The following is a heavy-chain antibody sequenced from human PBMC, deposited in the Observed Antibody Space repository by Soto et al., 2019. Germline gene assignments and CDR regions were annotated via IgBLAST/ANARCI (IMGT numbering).Heavy chain of an antibody. V-gene: IGHV3-23*01. CDR3: AKHGGTGYYGESYYYYYMDV. CDR1: GFTFSSYA. D-gene: IGHD3-9*01. Sequence: GGSLRLSCAASGFTFSSYAMSWVRQAPGKGLEWVSASSGSGGSTYYADSVKGRFTISRDNSKNTLYLQMNSLRAEDTAVYYCAKHGGTGYYGESYYYYYMDVWGKGTTVTVSS. CDR2: SSGSGGST. J-gene: IGHJ6*03.